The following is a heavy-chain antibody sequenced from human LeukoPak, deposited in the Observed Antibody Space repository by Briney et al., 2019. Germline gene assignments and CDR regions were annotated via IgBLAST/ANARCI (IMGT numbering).Heavy chain of an antibody. CDR3: ARGHIVVVPAAITVGAFDI. D-gene: IGHD2-2*02. V-gene: IGHV1-69*05. Sequence: SVKVSCKASGGTFSSYAISWVRQAPGQGLEWMGRIIPIFGTANYAQKFQGRVTIATDESTSTAYMELSSLRSEDTAVYYCARGHIVVVPAAITVGAFDIWGQGTMVTVSS. CDR2: IIPIFGTA. CDR1: GGTFSSYA. J-gene: IGHJ3*02.